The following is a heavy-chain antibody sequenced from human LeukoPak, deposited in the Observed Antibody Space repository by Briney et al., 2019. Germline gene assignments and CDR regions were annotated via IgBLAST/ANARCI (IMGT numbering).Heavy chain of an antibody. CDR3: ARGVYIAAAQYAY. CDR1: GGSFSGYY. CDR2: MSSGGNT. Sequence: SETLSLTCAVYGGSFSGYYWGWIRQPPGKGLEWIGTMSSGGNTYNPSLRGRVTISVDTSKNQFSLKLSSVTAADTAVYYCARGVYIAAAQYAYWGQGTLVTVSS. D-gene: IGHD6-13*01. J-gene: IGHJ4*02. V-gene: IGHV4-34*01.